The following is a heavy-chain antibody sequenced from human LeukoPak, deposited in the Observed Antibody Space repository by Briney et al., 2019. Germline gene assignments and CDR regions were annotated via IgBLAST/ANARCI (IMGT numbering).Heavy chain of an antibody. CDR2: IYTSGST. Sequence: SETLSLTCTVSGGSISSYYWSWIRQPAGKGLEWIGRIYTSGSTNYNPSLKSRVTMSVDTSKNQFSLKLSSVTAADTAAYYCARDPAAAGYYYMDVWGKGTTVTVSS. J-gene: IGHJ6*03. CDR1: GGSISSYY. V-gene: IGHV4-4*07. D-gene: IGHD6-13*01. CDR3: ARDPAAAGYYYMDV.